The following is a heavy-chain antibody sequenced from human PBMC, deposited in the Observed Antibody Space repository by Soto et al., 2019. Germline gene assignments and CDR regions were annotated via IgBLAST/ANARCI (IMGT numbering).Heavy chain of an antibody. CDR1: GGSISSGGYY. CDR3: ARVESRPGITGTTRYDFDP. J-gene: IGHJ5*02. CDR2: IYYSGST. D-gene: IGHD1-7*01. V-gene: IGHV4-31*03. Sequence: PSETLSLTCTVSGGSISSGGYYWSWIRQHPGKGLEWTGYIYYSGSTYYNPSLKSRVTISVDTSKNQFSLKLSSVTAADTAVYYCARVESRPGITGTTRYDFDPWGQGTLVTVSS.